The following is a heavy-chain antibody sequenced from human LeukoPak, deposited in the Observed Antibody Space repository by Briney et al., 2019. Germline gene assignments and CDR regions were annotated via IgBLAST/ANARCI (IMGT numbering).Heavy chain of an antibody. CDR1: GGSHSNYY. D-gene: IGHD3-10*01. V-gene: IGHV4-34*01. J-gene: IGHJ5*02. CDR3: ARGPASGSDFAWFDP. Sequence: SETLSLTCAVYGGSHSNYYWSWIRQPPGKGLEWIGEINHSGSTKFNPSLKSRVTILVDMSKSQFSLELRSVTAADTAVYYCARGPASGSDFAWFDPWGQGTLVTVSS. CDR2: INHSGST.